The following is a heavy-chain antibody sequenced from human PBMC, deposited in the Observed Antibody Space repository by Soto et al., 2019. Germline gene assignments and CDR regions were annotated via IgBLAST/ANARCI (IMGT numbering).Heavy chain of an antibody. CDR3: ARAGQYYDSSGYTN. J-gene: IGHJ4*02. CDR1: GYSFATSG. Sequence: QVKLVQSGTEVKQPGASMKVSCKASGYSFATSGISWVRQAPGQGLEWMGWISAYNGNTNYDQKLQDRVTMTTDPSTCTAYLELRNQRSDDTDVYYFARAGQYYDSSGYTNWGQGTLDTVSS. CDR2: ISAYNGNT. V-gene: IGHV1-18*01. D-gene: IGHD3-22*01.